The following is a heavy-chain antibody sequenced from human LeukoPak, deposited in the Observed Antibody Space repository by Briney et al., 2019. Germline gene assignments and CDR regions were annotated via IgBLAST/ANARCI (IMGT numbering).Heavy chain of an antibody. D-gene: IGHD3-9*01. CDR3: ARSYYDILTGHYYYYGMDV. V-gene: IGHV1-69*13. Sequence: SVKVSCKASGGTFSSYAISWVRQAPGQGLEWMGGIIPIFGTANYAQKFQGRVTITADESTSTAYMELSSLRSEDTAVYYCARSYYDILTGHYYYYGMDVWGQGTTVTVSS. CDR1: GGTFSSYA. J-gene: IGHJ6*02. CDR2: IIPIFGTA.